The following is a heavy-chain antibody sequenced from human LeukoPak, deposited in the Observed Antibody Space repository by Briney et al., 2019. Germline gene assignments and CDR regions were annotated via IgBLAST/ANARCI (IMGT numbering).Heavy chain of an antibody. CDR1: GGSISSYY. J-gene: IGHJ4*02. D-gene: IGHD2-2*01. V-gene: IGHV4-59*08. CDR3: ARQAYCSSSSCYGFDY. CDR2: IFFSGST. Sequence: SETLSLTCTVPGGSISSYYWSWIRQPPGKGLEWIGYIFFSGSTNYNPSLKSRVTISVDTSKNQFSLKLSSVTAADTAVYYCARQAYCSSSSCYGFDYWGQGTLVTVSS.